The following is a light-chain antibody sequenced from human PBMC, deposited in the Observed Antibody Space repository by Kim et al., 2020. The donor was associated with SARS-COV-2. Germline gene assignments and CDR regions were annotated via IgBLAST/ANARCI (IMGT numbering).Light chain of an antibody. CDR2: GTS. J-gene: IGKJ2*01. CDR3: QQYGNSQYT. CDR1: ETVNDRN. V-gene: IGKV3-20*01. Sequence: PGERATLSCRASETVNDRNFFWLQQKPGQPPRILIFGTSKRAPGTTDRFSGSGSGTAFTLTISRLEPEDSAMYYCQQYGNSQYTFGQGTKLEI.